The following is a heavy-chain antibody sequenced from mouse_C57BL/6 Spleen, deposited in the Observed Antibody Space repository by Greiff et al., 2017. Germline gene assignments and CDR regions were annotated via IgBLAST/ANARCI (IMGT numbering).Heavy chain of an antibody. J-gene: IGHJ2*01. Sequence: QVQLKESGPELVKPGASVKISCKASGYAFSSSWMNWVKQRPGKGLEWIGRIYPGDGDTNYNGKFKGKATLTADKSSSTAYMQLSSLTSEDSAVYFCARWVYSSGEFDYWGQGTTLTVSS. CDR1: GYAFSSSW. CDR2: IYPGDGDT. V-gene: IGHV1-82*01. CDR3: ARWVYSSGEFDY. D-gene: IGHD3-2*02.